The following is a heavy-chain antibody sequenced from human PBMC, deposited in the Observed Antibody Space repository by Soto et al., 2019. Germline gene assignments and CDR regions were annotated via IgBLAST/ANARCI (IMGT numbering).Heavy chain of an antibody. CDR3: ASHGSGDYFWFDP. J-gene: IGHJ5*02. CDR1: GFTFSNFW. CDR2: ASPDGSST. Sequence: EGRLVESGGGLVQPGGSLRLSCAASGFTFSNFWVHWVRQAPGTGLVWVSRASPDGSSTSYADSVKGRFTISRDNAKNMLYMEMNSLRAEDTAVYYCASHGSGDYFWFDPWGQGTLVTVSS. D-gene: IGHD4-17*01. V-gene: IGHV3-74*01.